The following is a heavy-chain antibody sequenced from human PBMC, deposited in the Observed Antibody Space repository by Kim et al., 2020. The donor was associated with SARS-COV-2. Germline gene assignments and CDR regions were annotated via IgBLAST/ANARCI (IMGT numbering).Heavy chain of an antibody. D-gene: IGHD6-19*01. CDR3: AKDWRIAVAGFFDY. V-gene: IGHV3-30*18. J-gene: IGHJ4*02. CDR2: ISYDGSNK. Sequence: GGSLRLSCAASGFTFSSYGMHWVRQAPGKGLEWVAVISYDGSNKYYADSVKGRFTISRDNSKNTLYLQMNSLRAEDTAVYYCAKDWRIAVAGFFDYWGQG. CDR1: GFTFSSYG.